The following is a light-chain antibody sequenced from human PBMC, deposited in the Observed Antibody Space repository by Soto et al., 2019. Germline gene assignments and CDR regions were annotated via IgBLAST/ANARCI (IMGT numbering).Light chain of an antibody. CDR2: GAS. J-gene: IGKJ2*01. Sequence: EIVMTQSPATLSVSPGERATLSCRASQSVSSNLAWYQQKPGQAPRLLIYGASTRATGIPARFCGSGSGTELTLTISSLQSQDFAVHYCQLYKKWPPYTFGQGTKRVIK. CDR3: QLYKKWPPYT. V-gene: IGKV3-15*01. CDR1: QSVSSN.